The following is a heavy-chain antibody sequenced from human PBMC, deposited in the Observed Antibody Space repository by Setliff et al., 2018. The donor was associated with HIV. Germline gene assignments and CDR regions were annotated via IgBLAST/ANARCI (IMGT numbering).Heavy chain of an antibody. V-gene: IGHV1-18*01. J-gene: IGHJ3*02. CDR2: ITTYNGGT. Sequence: ASVKVSCKASGYSFTSYGLSWVRQAPGQGLEWMGSITTYNGGTNYAQKFQGGVTMTTDTSTSTAYMELRSLRSDDTAVYYCTRGGYSGAFLDAFDIWGQGTMVTVSS. CDR3: TRGGYSGAFLDAFDI. CDR1: GYSFTSYG. D-gene: IGHD1-26*01.